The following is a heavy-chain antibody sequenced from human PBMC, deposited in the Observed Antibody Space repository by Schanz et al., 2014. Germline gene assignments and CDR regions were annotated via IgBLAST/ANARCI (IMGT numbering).Heavy chain of an antibody. V-gene: IGHV3-30*03. CDR2: ISYDGSNK. Sequence: VQLVESGGGLVKPGDSLRLSCAVSGFTFSSYGMHWVRQAPGKGLEWVALISYDGSNKHYADSVKGRFTISRDNSKKTLYVQMNSLRAEDTAVYYCARDRPSGYALDFWGQGTLVTVSS. J-gene: IGHJ4*02. D-gene: IGHD5-12*01. CDR1: GFTFSSYG. CDR3: ARDRPSGYALDF.